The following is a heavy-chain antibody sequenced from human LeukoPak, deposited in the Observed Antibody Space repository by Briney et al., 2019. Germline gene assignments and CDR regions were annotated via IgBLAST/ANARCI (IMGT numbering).Heavy chain of an antibody. CDR2: ISAYNGNT. D-gene: IGHD6-19*01. V-gene: IGHV1-18*01. J-gene: IGHJ4*02. CDR3: ARAGAAVAGREDY. Sequence: GASVKVSCKASGYTFTSYGISWVRQAPGQGLEWMGWISAYNGNTNYAQKLQGRVTMTTDTSTSTAYLELTILTSDGPAVYYCARAGAAVAGREDYWGQGTLVTVSS. CDR1: GYTFTSYG.